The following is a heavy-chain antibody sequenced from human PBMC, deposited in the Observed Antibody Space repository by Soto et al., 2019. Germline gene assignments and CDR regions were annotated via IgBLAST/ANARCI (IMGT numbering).Heavy chain of an antibody. CDR1: GGSISSYY. CDR3: ARVNGYSSNSFDH. D-gene: IGHD6-13*01. J-gene: IGHJ4*02. V-gene: IGHV4-59*01. Sequence: SETLSLTCTVSGGSISSYYWSWIRQPPGKGLEWIGYIYYSGSTNYNPSLKSRVTISVDTSKNQFSLKLSSVTAADTAVYYCARVNGYSSNSFDHWGQGTLVTVSS. CDR2: IYYSGST.